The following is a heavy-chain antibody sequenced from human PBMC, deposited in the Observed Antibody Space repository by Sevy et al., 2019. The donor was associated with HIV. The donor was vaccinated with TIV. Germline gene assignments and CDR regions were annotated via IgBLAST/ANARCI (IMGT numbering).Heavy chain of an antibody. J-gene: IGHJ4*02. D-gene: IGHD3-9*01. Sequence: GGSLRLSCAASGFTFSSYGMHWVRQAPGKGLEWVAFIWYDGSDKYYADSVKGRFAISRDNSKNTLYLQMNTLRIEDTVVYYCASDILTGSDYWGQGTLVTVPS. CDR2: IWYDGSDK. V-gene: IGHV3-30*02. CDR1: GFTFSSYG. CDR3: ASDILTGSDY.